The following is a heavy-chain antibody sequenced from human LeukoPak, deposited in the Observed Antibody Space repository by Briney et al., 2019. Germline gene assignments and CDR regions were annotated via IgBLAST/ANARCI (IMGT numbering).Heavy chain of an antibody. V-gene: IGHV1-8*03. CDR3: ARHKALLFDAFDI. J-gene: IGHJ3*02. D-gene: IGHD2-21*02. Sequence: GASVKVSCKASGYTFTSYDINWVRQATGQGLEWMGWMNPNSGNTGYAQKFQGRVTITRNTSISTAYMELSSLRSEDTAVYYCARHKALLFDAFDIWGQGTMVTVSS. CDR1: GYTFTSYD. CDR2: MNPNSGNT.